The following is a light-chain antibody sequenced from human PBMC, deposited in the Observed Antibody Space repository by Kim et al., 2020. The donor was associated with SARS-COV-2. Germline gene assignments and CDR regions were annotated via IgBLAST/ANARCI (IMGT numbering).Light chain of an antibody. Sequence: DIQMTQSPSSLSASVGDRVTITCRTSQNINSHLNWYHQKPGRAPKLLIYAASTLQSGVPSRFSGSGSETDFTLTISSLQPEDFATYFCQQTYIYPFTFGQGTRVDIK. CDR2: AAS. CDR3: QQTYIYPFT. J-gene: IGKJ3*01. V-gene: IGKV1-39*01. CDR1: QNINSH.